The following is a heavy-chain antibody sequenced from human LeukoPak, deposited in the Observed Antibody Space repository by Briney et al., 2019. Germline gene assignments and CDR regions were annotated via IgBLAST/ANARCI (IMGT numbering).Heavy chain of an antibody. Sequence: PGGSLRLSCAASGFTFSSYWMSWVRQAPGKGLEWVANIKQDGSEKYYVDSVKGRFTISRDNAKNSLYLQMNSLRAEDTAVYYCARELDYYDSSGYGDYWGQGTLVTVSS. D-gene: IGHD3-22*01. J-gene: IGHJ4*02. CDR3: ARELDYYDSSGYGDY. CDR1: GFTFSSYW. V-gene: IGHV3-7*01. CDR2: IKQDGSEK.